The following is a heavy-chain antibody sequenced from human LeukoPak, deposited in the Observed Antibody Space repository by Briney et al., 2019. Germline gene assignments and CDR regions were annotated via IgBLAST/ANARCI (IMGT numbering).Heavy chain of an antibody. J-gene: IGHJ4*02. CDR1: GYTFTGYY. V-gene: IGHV1-2*02. Sequence: ASVKVSCKASGYTFTGYYMHWVRQAPGQGLEWMGWINPNSGGTNYAQKFQGRFTMTRDTSISTAYMELSRLRSDDTAVYYCARPYSAVIYYFDYWGQGTLVTVSS. CDR3: ARPYSAVIYYFDY. D-gene: IGHD6-13*01. CDR2: INPNSGGT.